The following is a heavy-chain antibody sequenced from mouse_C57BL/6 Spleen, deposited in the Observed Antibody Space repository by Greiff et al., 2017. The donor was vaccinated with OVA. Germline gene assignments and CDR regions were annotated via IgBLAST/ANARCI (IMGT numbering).Heavy chain of an antibody. CDR2: IYPSDSET. D-gene: IGHD1-1*01. CDR1: GYTFTSYW. Sequence: VQLQQPGAELVRPGSSVKLSCKASGYTFTSYWMDWVKQRPGQGLEWIGNIYPSDSETHYNQKFKDKATLTVYKSSSTAYMQLSSLTSEDSAVYYCARRGDGSSYWYFDVWGTGTTVTVSS. CDR3: ARRGDGSSYWYFDV. V-gene: IGHV1-61*01. J-gene: IGHJ1*03.